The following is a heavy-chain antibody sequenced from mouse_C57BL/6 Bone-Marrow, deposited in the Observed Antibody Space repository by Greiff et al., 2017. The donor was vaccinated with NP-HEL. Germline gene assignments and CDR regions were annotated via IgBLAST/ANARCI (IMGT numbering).Heavy chain of an antibody. J-gene: IGHJ3*01. CDR3: ARKGDGYPAWFAY. CDR1: GFSLTSYG. D-gene: IGHD2-3*01. CDR2: IWSGGST. V-gene: IGHV2-2*01. Sequence: QVQLQQSGPGLVQPSQSLSITCTVSGFSLTSYGVHWVRQSPGKGLEWLGVIWSGGSTAYNAAFISRLSISKDNSKSQVFFKRNSLQADDTAIYYCARKGDGYPAWFAYWGQGTLVTVSA.